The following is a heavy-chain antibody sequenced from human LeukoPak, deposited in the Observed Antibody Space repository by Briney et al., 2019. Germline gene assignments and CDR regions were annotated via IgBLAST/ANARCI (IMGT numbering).Heavy chain of an antibody. Sequence: PSETLSLTCTVSGDSISSYYCSWIRQSPGKGLEWIGYMHYSGTSDYNPSLRSRVTISVDTSKNQFSLYLRSVTAADTAVYYCARRRGSGTQLWKYDGFDIWGQGTMVTVSS. V-gene: IGHV4-59*01. CDR1: GDSISSYY. J-gene: IGHJ3*02. CDR3: ARRRGSGTQLWKYDGFDI. CDR2: MHYSGTS. D-gene: IGHD5-18*01.